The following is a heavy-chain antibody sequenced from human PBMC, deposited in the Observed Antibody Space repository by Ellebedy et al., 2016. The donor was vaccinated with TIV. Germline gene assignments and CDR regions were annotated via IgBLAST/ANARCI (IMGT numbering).Heavy chain of an antibody. D-gene: IGHD3-3*01. J-gene: IGHJ5*02. V-gene: IGHV1-24*01. CDR3: ARAGITIFGAVKGGNWFDP. CDR2: FDPEDGET. Sequence: ASVKVSXXVSGYTLTELSMHWVRQAPGKGLEWMGGFDPEDGETIYAQKFQGRVTMTEDTSTDTAYMELSSLRSEDTAVYYCARAGITIFGAVKGGNWFDPWGQGTLVTVSS. CDR1: GYTLTELS.